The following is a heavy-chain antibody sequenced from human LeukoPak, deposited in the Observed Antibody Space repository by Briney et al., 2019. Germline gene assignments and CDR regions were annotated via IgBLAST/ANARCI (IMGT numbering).Heavy chain of an antibody. V-gene: IGHV3-53*01. Sequence: GGSLRLSCAASGFTVSSNYMSWVRQAPGKGLEWVSVIYSGGSTYYADSVKGRFTISRDNSKNTLYLQMNGLRAEDTAVYYCARDPLVGATPYYYYGMDVWGQGTTVTVSS. D-gene: IGHD1-26*01. CDR2: IYSGGST. CDR1: GFTVSSNY. CDR3: ARDPLVGATPYYYYGMDV. J-gene: IGHJ6*02.